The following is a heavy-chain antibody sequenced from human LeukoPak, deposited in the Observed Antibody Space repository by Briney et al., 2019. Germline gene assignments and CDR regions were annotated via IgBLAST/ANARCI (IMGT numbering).Heavy chain of an antibody. CDR2: MNPNSGNT. V-gene: IGHV1-8*01. CDR1: GYTFTSYD. Sequence: ASVKVSCKASGYTFTSYDINWVRQATGQGLEWMGWMNPNSGNTGYAQKFQGRVIMTRNTSISTAYMELSSLRSEDTAVYYCARADYGSGSFSDYWGQGTLVTVSS. J-gene: IGHJ4*02. CDR3: ARADYGSGSFSDY. D-gene: IGHD3-10*01.